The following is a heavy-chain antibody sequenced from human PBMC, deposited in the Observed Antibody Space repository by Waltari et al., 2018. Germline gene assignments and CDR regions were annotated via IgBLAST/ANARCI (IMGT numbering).Heavy chain of an antibody. V-gene: IGHV3-23*01. Sequence: EVQLLESGGGLVQPGGSLRLSCAASGFTFSNYVMSWVRQAPGKGLEWVSAISGSGDNTFYVDSVKGRFTISRDNSKNTLYLQMNSLRAEDTAVYYCAKHLTLVRGIGPYFDYWGQGTLVTVSS. CDR2: ISGSGDNT. CDR1: GFTFSNYV. D-gene: IGHD3-10*01. CDR3: AKHLTLVRGIGPYFDY. J-gene: IGHJ4*02.